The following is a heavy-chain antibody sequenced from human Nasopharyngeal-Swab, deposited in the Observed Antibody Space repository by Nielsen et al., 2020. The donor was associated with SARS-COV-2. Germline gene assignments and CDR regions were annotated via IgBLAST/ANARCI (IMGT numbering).Heavy chain of an antibody. CDR3: ARDSTYYYDSSGSDGAFDI. Sequence: WVRQAPGQGLEWMGGIIPIFGTANYAQKFQGRVTITADKSTNTAYMELSSLRSEDTAVYYCARDSTYYYDSSGSDGAFDIWGQGTMVTVSS. V-gene: IGHV1-69*06. D-gene: IGHD3-22*01. J-gene: IGHJ3*02. CDR2: IIPIFGTA.